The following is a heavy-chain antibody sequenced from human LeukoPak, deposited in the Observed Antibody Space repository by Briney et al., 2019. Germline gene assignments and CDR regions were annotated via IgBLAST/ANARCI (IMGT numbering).Heavy chain of an antibody. D-gene: IGHD6-19*01. CDR2: ISYDGSNK. J-gene: IGHJ4*02. V-gene: IGHV3-30-3*01. CDR1: GFTFSSYA. Sequence: GGSLRLSCAASGFTFSSYAMHWVRQAPGKGLEWVAVISYDGSNKYYADSVKGRFTISRDNSKNTLYLQMNSLRAEDTAVYYCAGSPTSSGWPYYFDYWGQGTLVTVSS. CDR3: AGSPTSSGWPYYFDY.